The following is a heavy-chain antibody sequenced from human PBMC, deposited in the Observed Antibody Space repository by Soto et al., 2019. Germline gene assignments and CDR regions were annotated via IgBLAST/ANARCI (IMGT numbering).Heavy chain of an antibody. Sequence: ASVKVSCKASGYTFTGYYMHWVRQAPGQGLEWMGWINPNSGGTNYAQKFQGWVTMTRDTSISTAYMELSRLRSDDTAVYYCATGKAVAVSYDLDYWGQGTLVTVSS. CDR1: GYTFTGYY. V-gene: IGHV1-2*04. J-gene: IGHJ4*02. CDR3: ATGKAVAVSYDLDY. D-gene: IGHD6-19*01. CDR2: INPNSGGT.